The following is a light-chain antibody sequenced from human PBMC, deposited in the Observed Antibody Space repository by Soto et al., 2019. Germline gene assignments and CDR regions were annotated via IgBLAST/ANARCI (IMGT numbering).Light chain of an antibody. V-gene: IGLV2-14*01. CDR3: SSFTSGSTL. Sequence: QSVLTQPASVSGSPGQSITISCTGTSSDIGGFPYVSWYQQHPGKAPKLVIYEVSHRPLGISNRFSGSKSGNTASLTISGLQAEDEADYYCSSFTSGSTLFGTGTKLTVL. J-gene: IGLJ1*01. CDR1: SSDIGGFPY. CDR2: EVS.